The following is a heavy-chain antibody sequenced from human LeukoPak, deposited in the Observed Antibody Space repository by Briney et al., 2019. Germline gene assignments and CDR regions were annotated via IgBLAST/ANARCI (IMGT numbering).Heavy chain of an antibody. J-gene: IGHJ6*03. Sequence: GGSLRLSCAASGFTCSSYAMSWVRQAPGKGLEWVSAISGSGGSTYYADSVKDRFTISRDNSKNTLYLQMNSLRAEDTAVYYCAKIYYDSSGYYYGFYYYMDVWGKGTTVTVSS. CDR3: AKIYYDSSGYYYGFYYYMDV. CDR2: ISGSGGST. D-gene: IGHD3-22*01. CDR1: GFTCSSYA. V-gene: IGHV3-23*01.